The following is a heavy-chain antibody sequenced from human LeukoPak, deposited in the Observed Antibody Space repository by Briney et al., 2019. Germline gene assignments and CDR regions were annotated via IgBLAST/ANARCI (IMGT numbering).Heavy chain of an antibody. CDR1: GYTFTSYY. CDR3: ARDSVFHPTIVVVPYYYYYMDV. D-gene: IGHD2-21*01. J-gene: IGHJ6*03. Sequence: ASVKVSCKASGYTFTSYYMHWVRQAPGQGLEWMGIINPSGGSTSYAQKFQGRVTMTRDTSTSTVYMELSSLRSEDTAVYYCARDSVFHPTIVVVPYYYYYMDVWGKGTTVTVSS. CDR2: INPSGGST. V-gene: IGHV1-46*01.